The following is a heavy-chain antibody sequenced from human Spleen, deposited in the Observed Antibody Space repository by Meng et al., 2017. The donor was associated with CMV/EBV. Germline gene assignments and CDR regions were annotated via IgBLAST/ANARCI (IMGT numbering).Heavy chain of an antibody. CDR2: IYWHDDK. CDR3: AHFGELLSGRVDY. D-gene: IGHD3-10*01. Sequence: SGPTLVKPTQTLSLTCSFSGFSLGTSGVGVGWIRQPPGKALEWLALIYWHDDKRYSPSLKNRITITKDTSNNQVVLAMTNVDPVDTGTYYCAHFGELLSGRVDYWGQGTLVTVSS. V-gene: IGHV2-5*01. CDR1: GFSLGTSGVG. J-gene: IGHJ4*02.